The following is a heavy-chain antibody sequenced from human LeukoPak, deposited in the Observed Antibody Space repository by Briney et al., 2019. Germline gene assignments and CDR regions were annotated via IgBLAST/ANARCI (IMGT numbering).Heavy chain of an antibody. CDR3: AEHYGSGTYYNYFDY. J-gene: IGHJ4*02. D-gene: IGHD3-10*01. V-gene: IGHV3-23*01. CDR1: GFTFTNYA. CDR2: ISANGGRT. Sequence: PGGSLRLSCTASGFTFTNYAVSWVRQAPGKGLEWVSAISANGGRTFYADSVEGRFTISRDNSQNTVFLQMNSLRAEDTAFYYCAEHYGSGTYYNYFDYWGQGALVSVSS.